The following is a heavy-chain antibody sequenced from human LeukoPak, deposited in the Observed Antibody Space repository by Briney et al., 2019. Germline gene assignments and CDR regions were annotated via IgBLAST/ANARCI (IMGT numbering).Heavy chain of an antibody. CDR3: ARDRGYSYGYSDY. CDR1: GYTFTGYY. CDR2: INPNSGGT. V-gene: IGHV1-2*02. Sequence: ASVKVSCKASGYTFTGYYMHWVRQAPGQGLEWMGWINPNSGGTNYAQKFQSRVTMTRDTSISTAYMELSRLRSDDTAVYYCARDRGYSYGYSDYWGQGTLVTVSS. D-gene: IGHD5-18*01. J-gene: IGHJ4*02.